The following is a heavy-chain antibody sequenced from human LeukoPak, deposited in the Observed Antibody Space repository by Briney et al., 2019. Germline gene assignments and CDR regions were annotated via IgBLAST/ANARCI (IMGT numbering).Heavy chain of an antibody. Sequence: GGSLRLSCAASGFTFSSYGMHWVRQAPGKGLEWVAFIRYDGSNKYYADSVKGRFTISRDNSKNTLYLQMNSLRAEDTAVYYCAEDDWVIAAAVRLYYYYYGMDVWGQGTMVTVSS. CDR2: IRYDGSNK. D-gene: IGHD6-13*01. V-gene: IGHV3-30*02. CDR3: AEDDWVIAAAVRLYYYYYGMDV. CDR1: GFTFSSYG. J-gene: IGHJ6*02.